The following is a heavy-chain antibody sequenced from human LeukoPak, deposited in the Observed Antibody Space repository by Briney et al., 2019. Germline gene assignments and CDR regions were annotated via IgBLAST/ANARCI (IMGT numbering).Heavy chain of an antibody. CDR2: IYYSGAT. CDR3: ARVYSSTHNWFDT. J-gene: IGHJ5*02. CDR1: GDSISTTSYF. Sequence: SETLSLTCTVSGDSISTTSYFWAWIRQPPGEGLEWIGSIYYSGATYFNSSLKSRVTISVERSKNHFSLKLSSLTVADTARYYCARVYSSTHNWFDTWGQGIQVTVSS. D-gene: IGHD6-19*01. V-gene: IGHV4-39*07.